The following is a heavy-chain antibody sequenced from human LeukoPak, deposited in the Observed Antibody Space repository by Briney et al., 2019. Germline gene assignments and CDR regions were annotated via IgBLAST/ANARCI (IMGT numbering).Heavy chain of an antibody. CDR3: ASTTSITMQVDLDY. CDR2: IYYSGST. Sequence: SETLSLTCTVSGGSISSSSYYWGWIRQPPGKGLEWIGSIYYSGSTYYNPSLKSRVTISVDTSKNQFSLKLSSVTAADTAVYYCASTTSITMQVDLDYWGQGTLVTVPS. V-gene: IGHV4-39*07. CDR1: GGSISSSSYY. J-gene: IGHJ4*02. D-gene: IGHD3-10*01.